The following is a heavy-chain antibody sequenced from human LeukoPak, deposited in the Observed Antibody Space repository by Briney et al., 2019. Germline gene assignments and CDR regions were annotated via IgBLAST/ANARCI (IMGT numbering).Heavy chain of an antibody. CDR2: IYTSGST. Sequence: SETXSLTCTVSGGSISSYYWSWIRQPAGKGLEWIGRIYTSGSTNYNPSLKSRVTMSVDTSKNQFSLKLSSVTAADTAVYYCARGEMATISFDYWGQGTLVTVSS. CDR1: GGSISSYY. D-gene: IGHD5-24*01. V-gene: IGHV4-4*07. J-gene: IGHJ4*02. CDR3: ARGEMATISFDY.